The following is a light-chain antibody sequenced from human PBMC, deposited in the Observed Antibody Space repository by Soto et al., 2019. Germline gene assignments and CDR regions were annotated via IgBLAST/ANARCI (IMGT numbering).Light chain of an antibody. CDR1: QSISSTY. CDR2: AAC. J-gene: IGKJ1*01. Sequence: EIVLTPSPGTLSLSPGERATLSCRASQSISSTYLARYRQKPGQAPRLLIYAACSRATGIPDRFSGSGSGTDFTVTIRRLEPEDFAEYYCQQYYASSWTFGQGTRVEIK. CDR3: QQYYASSWT. V-gene: IGKV3-20*01.